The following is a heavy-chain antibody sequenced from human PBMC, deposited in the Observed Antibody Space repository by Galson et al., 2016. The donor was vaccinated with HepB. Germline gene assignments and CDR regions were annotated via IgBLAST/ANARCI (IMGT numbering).Heavy chain of an antibody. CDR3: ARVNGVRAGTGPGLIDY. CDR1: GVSVNSGSFY. Sequence: SETLSLTCTVSGVSVNSGSFYWTWIRQPPGKGLEWMGFIYYNGNSNYNPSLKSRVTISVDTSKNQFSLTLNSVTTADTAVDYWARVNGVRAGTGPGLIDYWGQGTLVTVSS. CDR2: IYYNGNS. J-gene: IGHJ4*02. D-gene: IGHD1-1*01. V-gene: IGHV4-61*01.